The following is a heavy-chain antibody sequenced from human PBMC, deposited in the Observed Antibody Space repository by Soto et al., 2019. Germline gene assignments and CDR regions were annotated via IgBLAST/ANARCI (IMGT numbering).Heavy chain of an antibody. V-gene: IGHV4-4*02. CDR1: GGSISSNNW. D-gene: IGHD1-26*01. CDR3: VRKGWDLPKIDD. Sequence: QVQLQESGPGLVKPSGTLSLTCAVSGGSISSNNWWSWVRQPPGKGLEWIGEIYHSGSTNYNSTLKSRVTISVDKSKNQFFLKLNSVTAADTAVYYCVRKGWDLPKIDDWGQGSLVTVSS. CDR2: IYHSGST. J-gene: IGHJ4*02.